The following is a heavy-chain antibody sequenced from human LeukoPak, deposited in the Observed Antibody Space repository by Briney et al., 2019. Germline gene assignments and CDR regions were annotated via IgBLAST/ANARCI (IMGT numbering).Heavy chain of an antibody. V-gene: IGHV1-69*13. Sequence: SVKVSCKASGGTFSSYAISWVRQAPGQGLEWMGGIIPIFGTANYAQKFQGRVTITADESTSTAYMELSSLRSEDTAVYYCARESSSWRGRAYYYYGMDVWGQGTAVTVSS. D-gene: IGHD6-13*01. J-gene: IGHJ6*02. CDR1: GGTFSSYA. CDR3: ARESSSWRGRAYYYYGMDV. CDR2: IIPIFGTA.